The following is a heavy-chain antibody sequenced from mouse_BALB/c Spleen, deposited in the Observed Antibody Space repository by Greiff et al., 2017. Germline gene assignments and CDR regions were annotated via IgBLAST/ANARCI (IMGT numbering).Heavy chain of an antibody. Sequence: QVQLQQSGAELVKPGASVKLSCKASGYTFTSYYMYWVKQRPGQGLEWIGEINPSNGGTNFNEKFKSKATLTVDKSSSTAYMQLSSLTSEDSAVYYCTRGAVSYFDYWGQGTTLTVSS. J-gene: IGHJ2*01. CDR1: GYTFTSYY. CDR3: TRGAVSYFDY. V-gene: IGHV1S81*02. CDR2: INPSNGGT. D-gene: IGHD6-2*01.